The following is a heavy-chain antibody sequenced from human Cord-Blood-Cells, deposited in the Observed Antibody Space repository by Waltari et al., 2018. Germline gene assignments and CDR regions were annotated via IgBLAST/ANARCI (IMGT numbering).Heavy chain of an antibody. Sequence: QVQLVQSGAEVKKPGASVKVSCKASGYTFTSYAMHWVRQAPGQRLDWMGWINAGNGNTKYSQKFQGRVTITRDTSASTAYMELSSLRSEDTAVYYCARDCSGGSCYFDYWGQGTLVTVSS. CDR1: GYTFTSYA. J-gene: IGHJ4*02. D-gene: IGHD2-15*01. V-gene: IGHV1-3*01. CDR2: INAGNGNT. CDR3: ARDCSGGSCYFDY.